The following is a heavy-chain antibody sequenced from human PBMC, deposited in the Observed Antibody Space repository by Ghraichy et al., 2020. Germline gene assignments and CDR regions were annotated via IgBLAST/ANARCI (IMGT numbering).Heavy chain of an antibody. D-gene: IGHD2-15*01. CDR1: GFTLNNYW. V-gene: IGHV3-74*01. J-gene: IGHJ4*02. CDR3: AREYCSGGRCFFGTGGSHFDC. CDR2: IKSDGSST. Sequence: GGSLRLSCAASGFTLNNYWMHWVRQAPGKGLMWVSRIKSDGSSTTYADSVKGRFTISSDNAKNTLYLQMNGLRADDTAVYYCAREYCSGGRCFFGTGGSHFDCWGQGTLVTVSS.